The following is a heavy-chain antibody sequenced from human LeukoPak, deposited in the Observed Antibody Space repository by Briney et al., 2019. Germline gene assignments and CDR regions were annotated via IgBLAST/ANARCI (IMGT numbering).Heavy chain of an antibody. J-gene: IGHJ4*02. V-gene: IGHV4-59*04. CDR2: IYYSGST. D-gene: IGHD3-10*01. Sequence: SETLSLTCTVSGGSITSYYWSWIRQPPGKGLEWIGSIYYSGSTYYNPSLKSRVTMSVDTSKNQFSLKLSSVTAADTAVYYCARSRGSYRPYYFDYWGQGTLVTVSS. CDR3: ARSRGSYRPYYFDY. CDR1: GGSITSYY.